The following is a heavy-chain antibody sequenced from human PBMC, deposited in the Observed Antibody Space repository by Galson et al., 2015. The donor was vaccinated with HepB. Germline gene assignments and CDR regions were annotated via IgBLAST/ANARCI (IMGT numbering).Heavy chain of an antibody. J-gene: IGHJ4*02. CDR1: GFTFSSYW. CDR2: INSDGSST. CDR3: ARDTAMFGTFDY. D-gene: IGHD3-10*02. V-gene: IGHV3-74*01. Sequence: SLRLSCAASGFTFSSYWMHWVRQAPGKGLVWVSRINSDGSSTSYADSVKGRFTISRDNAKNTLYLQMNSLRAEDTAVYYCARDTAMFGTFDYWGQGTLVTVSS.